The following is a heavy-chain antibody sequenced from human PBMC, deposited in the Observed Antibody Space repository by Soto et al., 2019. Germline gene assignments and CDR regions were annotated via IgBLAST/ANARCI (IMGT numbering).Heavy chain of an antibody. CDR3: ARGPSGDNVGS. CDR1: GGSISTVNYW. CDR2: MYDGGNT. Sequence: QVQLQESGPGLVKPSQTLSLTCTVSGGSISTVNYWWSWLRQSPDMGLEWIGHMYDGGNTYNNPSLESRVTMSVDTSKNQLSLTLSSVTAADTAAYYCARGPSGDNVGSWGQGTLVTVSS. D-gene: IGHD7-27*01. J-gene: IGHJ4*02. V-gene: IGHV4-30-4*01.